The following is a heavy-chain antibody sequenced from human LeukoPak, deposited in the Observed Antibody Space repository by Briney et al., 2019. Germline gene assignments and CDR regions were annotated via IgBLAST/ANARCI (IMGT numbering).Heavy chain of an antibody. V-gene: IGHV4-59*01. J-gene: IGHJ5*02. D-gene: IGHD1-26*01. CDR1: GGSISSYY. Sequence: SETLSLTCTVSGGSISSYYWSWIRQPPGKGLEWIGYIYYSGSTNYNPSLKSRVTISVDTSKNQFSLKLSSVTAADTAVYYCARGTRGWEENWFDPWGQGTLVTVSS. CDR2: IYYSGST. CDR3: ARGTRGWEENWFDP.